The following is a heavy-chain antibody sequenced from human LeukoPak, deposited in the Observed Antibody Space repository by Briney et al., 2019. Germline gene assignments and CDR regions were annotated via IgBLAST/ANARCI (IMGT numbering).Heavy chain of an antibody. CDR1: GGTFSSYA. Sequence: ASVKVSCKASGGTFSSYAISWVRQAPGQGLEWMGRIHPSSGATNYAQSFQGRVTLTRDTSINTAYMELSRLTSDDTAVYYCARDLPFEDWGQGTLVTVSS. D-gene: IGHD2/OR15-2a*01. J-gene: IGHJ4*02. CDR2: IHPSSGAT. V-gene: IGHV1-2*06. CDR3: ARDLPFED.